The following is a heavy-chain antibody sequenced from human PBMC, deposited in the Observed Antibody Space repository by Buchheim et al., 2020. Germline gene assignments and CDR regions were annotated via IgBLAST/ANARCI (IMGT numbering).Heavy chain of an antibody. V-gene: IGHV1-69*06. D-gene: IGHD5-18*01. CDR2: IIPIFGTA. CDR1: GGTFSSYA. CDR3: ARGEYSYGTYYYYGMDV. Sequence: QVQLVQSGAEVKKPGSSVKVSCKASGGTFSSYAISWVRQTPGQGLEWMGGIIPIFGTANYAQKFRGRVTITADKSTSTAYMELSSLRSEDTAVYYCARGEYSYGTYYYYGMDVWGQGTT. J-gene: IGHJ6*02.